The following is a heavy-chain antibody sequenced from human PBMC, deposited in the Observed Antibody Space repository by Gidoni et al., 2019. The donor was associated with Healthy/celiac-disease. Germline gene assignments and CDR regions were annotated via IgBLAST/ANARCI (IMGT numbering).Heavy chain of an antibody. CDR3: ARGLRMAAAGRGGAFDI. CDR1: GGSFSGYY. Sequence: QVQLQQWGAGLLKPSETLSLTCAVYGGSFSGYYWSWIRQPPGKGLEWIGEINHSGSTNYNPSLKSRVTISVDTSKNQFSLKLSSVTAADTAVYYCARGLRMAAAGRGGAFDIWGQGTMVTVSS. V-gene: IGHV4-34*01. J-gene: IGHJ3*02. D-gene: IGHD6-13*01. CDR2: INHSGST.